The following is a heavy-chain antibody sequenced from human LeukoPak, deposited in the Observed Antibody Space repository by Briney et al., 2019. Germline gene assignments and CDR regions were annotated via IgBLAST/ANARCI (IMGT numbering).Heavy chain of an antibody. CDR2: ISAYNGNT. V-gene: IGHV1-18*01. D-gene: IGHD3-22*01. J-gene: IGHJ4*02. Sequence: ASVKVSCKASGYTFTSYGISWVRQAPGQGLEWMGWISAYNGNTNYAQKLQGRVTMTTDTSTSTAYMELRSLRSDDTAVYCCARGMVRDSSGYYFGDYWGQGTLVTVSS. CDR3: ARGMVRDSSGYYFGDY. CDR1: GYTFTSYG.